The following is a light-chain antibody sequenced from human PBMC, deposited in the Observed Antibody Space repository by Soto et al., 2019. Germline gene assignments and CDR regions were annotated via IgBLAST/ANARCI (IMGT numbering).Light chain of an antibody. CDR3: QQYNSYFT. CDR1: QSINTW. CDR2: DAS. V-gene: IGKV1-5*01. Sequence: DIQMTQSPSTLSASVGDRVTITCRASQSINTWLAWYQQQPGKAPKLLIYDASSLERGVPSRFSGSGSGTEFPLTIRRLPPDDFANYYCQQYNSYFTFGPGTKVDIK. J-gene: IGKJ3*01.